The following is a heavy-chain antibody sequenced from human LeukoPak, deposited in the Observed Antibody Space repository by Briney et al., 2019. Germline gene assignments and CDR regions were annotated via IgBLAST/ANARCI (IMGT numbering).Heavy chain of an antibody. Sequence: GGSLRLSCAASGFAFTNFAMTWVRQAPGKGLEWVSTSSDGDGTTYYADSVKGRFTISKDTSKNTMDLQMNSRRNADTAFFYCAKGHPRSAYYIYLDSWGQGTLVTVSS. J-gene: IGHJ4*02. CDR2: SSDGDGTT. V-gene: IGHV3-23*01. CDR3: AKGHPRSAYYIYLDS. CDR1: GFAFTNFA. D-gene: IGHD3-22*01.